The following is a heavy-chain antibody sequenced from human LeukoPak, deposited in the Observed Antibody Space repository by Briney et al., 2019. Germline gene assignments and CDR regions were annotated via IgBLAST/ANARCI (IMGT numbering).Heavy chain of an antibody. Sequence: GGSLRLSCAASGFTFSSYSMNWVRQAPGKGLEWVSSIGSANSYIYYADSLKGRFTISRDNAKSSLYLQMNSLRAKDTAVYYCAGASGGNRPFDYWGHGTLVTVSS. D-gene: IGHD1-14*01. CDR2: IGSANSYI. J-gene: IGHJ4*01. CDR1: GFTFSSYS. CDR3: AGASGGNRPFDY. V-gene: IGHV3-21*01.